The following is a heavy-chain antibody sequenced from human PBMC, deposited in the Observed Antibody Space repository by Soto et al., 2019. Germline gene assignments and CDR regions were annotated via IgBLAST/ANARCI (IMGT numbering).Heavy chain of an antibody. CDR1: GYTFTSYG. Sequence: QVQLVQSGAEVKKPGASVKVSCKASGYTFTSYGISWVRQAPGQGLEWMGWISAYNGNTNYAQKLQGRVTMTTDTSTSTAYMELRSLRSDDTAVYYCARRGLGYCSGGSCYSRAFDIWGQGTMVPVSS. CDR3: ARRGLGYCSGGSCYSRAFDI. CDR2: ISAYNGNT. D-gene: IGHD2-15*01. J-gene: IGHJ3*02. V-gene: IGHV1-18*01.